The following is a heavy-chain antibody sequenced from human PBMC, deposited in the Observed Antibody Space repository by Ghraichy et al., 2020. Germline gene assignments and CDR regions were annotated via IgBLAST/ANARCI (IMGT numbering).Heavy chain of an antibody. J-gene: IGHJ5*02. CDR1: GGSVSSGSYY. V-gene: IGHV4-61*01. CDR2: IYYSGST. Sequence: SETLSLTCTVSGGSVSSGSYYWSWIRQPPGKGLEWIGYIYYSGSTNYNPSLKSRVTISVDTSKNQFSLKLSSVTAADTAVYYCARAPLNWAYNWFDPWGQGTLVTVSS. CDR3: ARAPLNWAYNWFDP. D-gene: IGHD1-1*01.